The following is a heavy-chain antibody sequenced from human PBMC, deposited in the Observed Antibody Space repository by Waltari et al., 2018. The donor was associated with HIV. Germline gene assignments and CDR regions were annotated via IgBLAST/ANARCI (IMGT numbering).Heavy chain of an antibody. CDR2: IKHDGSEG. J-gene: IGHJ6*02. CDR1: GFTFSSHW. Sequence: EVQVVESGGGLVQPGGSLRLSCEGFGFTFSSHWMSWVRQAPGKGLGWVANIKHDGSEGDFVDSVKGRFAISRDNANNSLFLQMNSLRAEDTAVYYCARDVMGIVAKPYGVDVWGQGTTVTVSS. D-gene: IGHD5-12*01. V-gene: IGHV3-7*01. CDR3: ARDVMGIVAKPYGVDV.